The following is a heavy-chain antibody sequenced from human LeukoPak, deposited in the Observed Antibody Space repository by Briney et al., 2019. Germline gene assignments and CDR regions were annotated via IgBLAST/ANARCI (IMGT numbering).Heavy chain of an antibody. CDR2: IYTSGST. V-gene: IGHV4-4*07. CDR3: ARARSYLAPHYMDV. CDR1: GGSISSYY. Sequence: PSETLSLTCTVSGGSISSYYWSWLRQPAGKGLEWIGRIYTSGSTNYNPSLKSRVTMSVDTSKNQFSLKLSSVTAAETAVYYGARARSYLAPHYMDVWGKGTTVTVSS. J-gene: IGHJ6*03. D-gene: IGHD2-15*01.